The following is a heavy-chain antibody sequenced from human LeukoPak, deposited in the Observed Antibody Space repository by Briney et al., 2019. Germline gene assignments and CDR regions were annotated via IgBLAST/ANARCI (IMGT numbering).Heavy chain of an antibody. D-gene: IGHD2-15*01. J-gene: IGHJ4*02. CDR3: ARVVCSGRSCFADY. CDR2: ISSSSSYT. CDR1: GFTFSSYS. V-gene: IGHV3-21*05. Sequence: GGSLRLSCAASGFTFSSYSMNWVRQAPGKGLGWVSYISSSSSYTNYADSVKGRFTISRDNAKNSLYLQMNSLRAEDTAVYYCARVVCSGRSCFADYWGQGTLVTVSS.